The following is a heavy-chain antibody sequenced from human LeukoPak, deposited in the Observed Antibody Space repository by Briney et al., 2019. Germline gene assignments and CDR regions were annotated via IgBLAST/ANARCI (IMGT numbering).Heavy chain of an antibody. CDR3: ARFYSSGYSYMDV. CDR1: GGSISSYY. V-gene: IGHV4-4*07. J-gene: IGHJ6*03. Sequence: PSETLSLTCSVTGGSISSYYWSWIRQPAGKGLEWIGRIYTSGSTNYNPSLKSRVTMSVDTSKNQSSLKLSSVTAADTAVYYCARFYSSGYSYMDVWGKGTTVTISS. D-gene: IGHD6-19*01. CDR2: IYTSGST.